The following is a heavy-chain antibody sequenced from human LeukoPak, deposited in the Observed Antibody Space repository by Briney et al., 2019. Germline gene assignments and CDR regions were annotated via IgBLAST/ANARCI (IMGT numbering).Heavy chain of an antibody. D-gene: IGHD4-17*01. CDR3: ARGFYGDYYYYGMDV. Sequence: ASVKVSCKASGYTFSGYYMHWVRQAPGQGLEWMGWINPNSGGTNYAQKFQGRVTMTRDTSISTAYMELSRLRSDDTAVYYCARGFYGDYYYYGMDVWGRGTTVTVSS. CDR2: INPNSGGT. V-gene: IGHV1-2*02. CDR1: GYTFSGYY. J-gene: IGHJ6*02.